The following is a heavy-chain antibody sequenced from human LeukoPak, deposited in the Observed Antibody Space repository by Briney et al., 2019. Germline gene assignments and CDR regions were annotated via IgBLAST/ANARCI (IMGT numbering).Heavy chain of an antibody. D-gene: IGHD3-22*01. CDR3: AKPLYYDSSEGDY. J-gene: IGHJ4*02. Sequence: PGRSLRLSCAASGFTFSSYGMHWVRQAPGKGLEWVAVISYDGSNKYYADSVKGRFTISRDNSKNTLYLQMNSLRAEDTAVYYCAKPLYYDSSEGDYWGQGTLVTVS. CDR2: ISYDGSNK. CDR1: GFTFSSYG. V-gene: IGHV3-30*18.